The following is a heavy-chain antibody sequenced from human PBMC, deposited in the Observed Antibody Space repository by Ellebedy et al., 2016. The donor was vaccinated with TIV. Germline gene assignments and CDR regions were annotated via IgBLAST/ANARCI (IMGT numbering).Heavy chain of an antibody. D-gene: IGHD3-22*01. CDR3: VKGGYREMHYHSTAYDR. CDR1: GFTVRSNS. CDR2: IETGGNT. J-gene: IGHJ4*02. Sequence: GESLKISCAASGFTVRSNSMSWVRQAPGKGLEWVSVIETGGNTYYAAYVTGRFTISRDIPTNTWYLQRDSLSAEDTAVYYGVKGGYREMHYHSTAYDRWGQGTLVTVSS. V-gene: IGHV3-53*01.